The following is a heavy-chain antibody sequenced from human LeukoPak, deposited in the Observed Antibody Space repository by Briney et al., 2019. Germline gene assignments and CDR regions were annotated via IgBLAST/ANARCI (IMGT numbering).Heavy chain of an antibody. CDR2: IYSGGST. CDR1: GFTVSSNY. V-gene: IGHV3-53*01. Sequence: GGSLRLSCAASGFTVSSNYMSWVRRAPGKGLEWVSVIYSGGSTYYADSVKGRFTISRDNSKNTLYLQMNSLRAEDTAVYYCASDKGYYGMDVWGQGTTVTVSS. CDR3: ASDKGYYGMDV. J-gene: IGHJ6*02.